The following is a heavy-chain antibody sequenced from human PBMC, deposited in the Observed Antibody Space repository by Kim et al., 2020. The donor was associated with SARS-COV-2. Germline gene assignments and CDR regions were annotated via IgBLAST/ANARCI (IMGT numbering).Heavy chain of an antibody. CDR3: ARQVSSSWYSPSEWYFDL. V-gene: IGHV4-39*01. CDR1: GGSISSSSYY. J-gene: IGHJ2*01. Sequence: SETLSLTCTVSGGSISSSSYYWGWIRQPPGKGLEWIGSIYYSGSTYYNPSLKSRVTISVDTSKNQFSLKLSSVTAADTAVYYCARQVSSSWYSPSEWYFDLWGRGTLVTVSS. D-gene: IGHD6-13*01. CDR2: IYYSGST.